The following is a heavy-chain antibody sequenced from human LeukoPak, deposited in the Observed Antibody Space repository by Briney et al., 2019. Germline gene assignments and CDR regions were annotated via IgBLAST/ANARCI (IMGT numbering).Heavy chain of an antibody. J-gene: IGHJ4*02. Sequence: ASVKVSCKASGYTITDYYLHWVRQAPGQGLEWMGWIIPNTGGTNYAQKFQDWVTMSSDTSISTAYMELSSLRSDDTAVYYCARGALWFGESSPPDYWGQGTLVTVSS. V-gene: IGHV1-2*04. CDR3: ARGALWFGESSPPDY. CDR1: GYTITDYY. CDR2: IIPNTGGT. D-gene: IGHD3-10*01.